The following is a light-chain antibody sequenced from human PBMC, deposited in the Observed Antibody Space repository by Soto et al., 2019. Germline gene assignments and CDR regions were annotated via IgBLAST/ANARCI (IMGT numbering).Light chain of an antibody. J-gene: IGKJ1*01. CDR3: QQSYSTPRT. V-gene: IGKV1-39*01. CDR1: QSISSY. CDR2: AAS. Sequence: DIQMTQSPSSLSASVGDRVTITCRASQSISSYLNWYQQKPGKAPKRLMYAASSLQSGVPSRFSGSGSGTGFTLTISSLQPEDFATYYCQQSYSTPRTFGQGTKVDIK.